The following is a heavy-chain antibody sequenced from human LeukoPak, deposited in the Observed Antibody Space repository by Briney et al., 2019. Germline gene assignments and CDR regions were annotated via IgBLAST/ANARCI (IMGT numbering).Heavy chain of an antibody. V-gene: IGHV4-39*01. CDR3: ASRGRHYDFWRGYYFDY. Sequence: SETLSLTCTVSGGSISSSSYYWGWIRQPPGKGLEWIGSIYYSGSTYYNPSLKSRVTISVDTSKNQFSLKLSSVTAADTAVYYCASRGRHYDFWRGYYFDYWGQGTLVTVSS. CDR1: GGSISSSSYY. CDR2: IYYSGST. D-gene: IGHD3-3*01. J-gene: IGHJ4*02.